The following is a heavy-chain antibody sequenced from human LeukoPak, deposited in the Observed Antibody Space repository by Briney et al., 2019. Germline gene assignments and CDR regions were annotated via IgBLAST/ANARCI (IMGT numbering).Heavy chain of an antibody. CDR1: GYTFTSYG. V-gene: IGHV1-18*01. Sequence: ASVKVSCKASGYTFTSYGIGWVRQAPGQGLEWMGWISAYNGNTNYAQKLQGRVTMTTDTSTSTAYMELRSLRSDDTAVYYCARDRADYYDSSGYYYEFDYWGQGTLVTVSS. CDR3: ARDRADYYDSSGYYYEFDY. D-gene: IGHD3-22*01. CDR2: ISAYNGNT. J-gene: IGHJ4*02.